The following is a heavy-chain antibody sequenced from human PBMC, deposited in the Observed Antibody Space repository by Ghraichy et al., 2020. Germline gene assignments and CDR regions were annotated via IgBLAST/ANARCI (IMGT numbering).Heavy chain of an antibody. V-gene: IGHV3-48*01. CDR3: VRGDASGYYPLGY. J-gene: IGHJ4*02. D-gene: IGHD3-22*01. CDR2: ISSGGSII. Sequence: GGSLRLSCAASGFTFSSFSMNWVRQAPGKGLEWVSYISSGGSIIHYADSVKGRLTISRDNAKNSLFLQMNSLRAEDTAVYYCVRGDASGYYPLGYWGQGTLVTVSS. CDR1: GFTFSSFS.